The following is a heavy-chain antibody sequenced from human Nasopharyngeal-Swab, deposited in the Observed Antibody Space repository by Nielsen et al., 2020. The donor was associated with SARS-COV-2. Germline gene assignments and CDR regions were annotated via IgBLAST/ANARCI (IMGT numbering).Heavy chain of an antibody. CDR2: IYYSGST. Sequence: GSLRLSCTVSGDSISSSSYYWGWIRQPPGKGLEWIGLIYYSGSTYYNPSLKSRVTISVDTSKNQFSLKLSSVTAADTAVYYCASRYKDSSGYYYWFDPWGQGTLVTVSS. J-gene: IGHJ5*02. D-gene: IGHD3-22*01. CDR1: GDSISSSSYY. V-gene: IGHV4-39*01. CDR3: ASRYKDSSGYYYWFDP.